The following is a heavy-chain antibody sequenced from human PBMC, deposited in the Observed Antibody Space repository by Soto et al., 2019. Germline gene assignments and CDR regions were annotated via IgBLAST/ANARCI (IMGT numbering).Heavy chain of an antibody. J-gene: IGHJ3*02. V-gene: IGHV4-39*01. CDR2: IYYSGST. D-gene: IGHD2-15*01. Sequence: PSETLSLTCTVSGGSISSSSYYWGWIRQPPGKGLEWIGSIYYSGSTYYNPSLKSRVTISVDTSKNQFSLKLSSVTAADTAVYYCASSNCIGGSCYSGFGVNAFDIWGQGTMVTVSS. CDR3: ASSNCIGGSCYSGFGVNAFDI. CDR1: GGSISSSSYY.